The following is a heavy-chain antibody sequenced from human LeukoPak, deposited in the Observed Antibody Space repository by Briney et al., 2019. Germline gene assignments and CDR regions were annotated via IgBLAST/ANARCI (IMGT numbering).Heavy chain of an antibody. V-gene: IGHV3-23*01. CDR3: AKDPAGITMVRGVNYFDY. D-gene: IGHD3-10*01. J-gene: IGHJ4*02. Sequence: PGGSLRLSCAAPGFTFSSYAMSWVRQAPGKGLEWVSAISGSGGSTYYADSVKGRFTISRDNSKNTLYLQMNSLRAEDTAVYYCAKDPAGITMVRGVNYFDYWGQGTLVTVSS. CDR1: GFTFSSYA. CDR2: ISGSGGST.